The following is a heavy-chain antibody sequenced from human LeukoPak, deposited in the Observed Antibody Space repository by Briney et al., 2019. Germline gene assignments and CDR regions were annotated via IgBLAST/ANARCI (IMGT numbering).Heavy chain of an antibody. CDR1: GGTFSSYA. Sequence: GSSVKVSCKASGGTFSSYAISWVRQAPGQGLEWMGWINTNTGNPTYAQGFTGRFVFSLDTSVSTAYLQISSLKAEDTAVYYCARISGGGGGYYYYGMDVWGQGTTVTVSS. J-gene: IGHJ6*02. D-gene: IGHD2-15*01. CDR3: ARISGGGGGYYYYGMDV. V-gene: IGHV7-4-1*02. CDR2: INTNTGNP.